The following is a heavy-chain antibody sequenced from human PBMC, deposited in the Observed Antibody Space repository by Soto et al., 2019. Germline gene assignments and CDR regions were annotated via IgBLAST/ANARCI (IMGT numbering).Heavy chain of an antibody. J-gene: IGHJ4*02. CDR2: ISVTGGST. D-gene: IGHD6-13*01. CDR3: AKATYSNVYNFDY. Sequence: EVHLLESGGGLVQPGGSLRLSCAASGYTFSTYAMSWVRQAPGMGLEWVSAISVTGGSTYYADSVRGRFTISRDNSKNTLSLQMTSRRAEDTAVYYCAKATYSNVYNFDYWGQGTLVTVSS. CDR1: GYTFSTYA. V-gene: IGHV3-23*01.